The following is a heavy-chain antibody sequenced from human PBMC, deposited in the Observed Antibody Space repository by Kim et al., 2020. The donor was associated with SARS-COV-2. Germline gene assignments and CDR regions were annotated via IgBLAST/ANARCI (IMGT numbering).Heavy chain of an antibody. CDR3: ARTTTKAWFDP. D-gene: IGHD1-1*01. J-gene: IGHJ5*02. CDR2: ISGDGSTT. CDR1: GFTFSDYW. Sequence: GGSLRLSCAASGFTFSDYWMHWVRQSPGKGLVWISGISGDGSTTYYADSVKGRFTISRDNARNTLHLQMNSPRGEDTAVYYCARTTTKAWFDPWGQGTL. V-gene: IGHV3-74*01.